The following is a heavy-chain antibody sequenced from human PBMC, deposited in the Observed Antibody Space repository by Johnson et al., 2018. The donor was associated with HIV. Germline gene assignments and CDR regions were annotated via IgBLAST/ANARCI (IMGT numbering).Heavy chain of an antibody. Sequence: VQLVESRGVLVQPGGSLRLSCAASGFTFSSYAMHWVRQAPGKGLEWVAVISYDGSNKYYVDSVKGRFTISRDNSKNTLYLQMNSLRAEDTAVYYCARDSDITIFGVVTLDGFDFWGQGTMVTVSS. J-gene: IGHJ3*01. CDR2: ISYDGSNK. CDR1: GFTFSSYA. V-gene: IGHV3-30*04. CDR3: ARDSDITIFGVVTLDGFDF. D-gene: IGHD3-3*01.